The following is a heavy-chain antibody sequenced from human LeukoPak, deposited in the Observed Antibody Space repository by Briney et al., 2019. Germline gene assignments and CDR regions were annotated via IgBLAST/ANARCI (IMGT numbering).Heavy chain of an antibody. J-gene: IGHJ4*02. CDR3: AKASSGSSSRPVDY. CDR1: GFTFHDYA. V-gene: IGHV3-43*02. Sequence: PGGSLRLSCVASGFTFHDYAMSWVRQVPGKGLEWASLISGDGGSASYAGSVKGRFTISRDNSKNSLYLQMNSLRTEDTAFYYCAKASSGSSSRPVDYWGQGTLVTVSS. D-gene: IGHD3-10*01. CDR2: ISGDGGSA.